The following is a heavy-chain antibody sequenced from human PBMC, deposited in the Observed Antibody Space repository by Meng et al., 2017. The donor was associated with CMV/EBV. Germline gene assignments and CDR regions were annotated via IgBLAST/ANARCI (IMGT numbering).Heavy chain of an antibody. CDR2: INPSGGST. J-gene: IGHJ4*02. V-gene: IGHV1-46*01. D-gene: IGHD2-15*01. Sequence: QVQLVQSGAEVKKPGASVKVSCKGSGYTFTSYYMHWVRQAPGQGLEWMGIINPSGGSTSYAQKFQGRVTMTRDTSTSTVYMELSSLRSEDTAVYYCAREGEGVVAATPHFDYWGQGTLVTVSS. CDR3: AREGEGVVAATPHFDY. CDR1: GYTFTSYY.